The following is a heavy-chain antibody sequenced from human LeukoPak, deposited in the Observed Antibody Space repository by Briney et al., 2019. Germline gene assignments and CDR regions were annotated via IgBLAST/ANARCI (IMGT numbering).Heavy chain of an antibody. CDR3: ARGLRYDSSGYYYFDY. D-gene: IGHD3-22*01. CDR1: GGSFSGYY. Sequence: PSETLSLTCAVYGGSFSGYYWSWIRQPPGEGLEWIGEINHSGSTNYNPSLKSRVTISVDTSKNQFSLKLSSVTAADTAVYYCARGLRYDSSGYYYFDYWGQGTLVTVSS. V-gene: IGHV4-34*01. CDR2: INHSGST. J-gene: IGHJ4*02.